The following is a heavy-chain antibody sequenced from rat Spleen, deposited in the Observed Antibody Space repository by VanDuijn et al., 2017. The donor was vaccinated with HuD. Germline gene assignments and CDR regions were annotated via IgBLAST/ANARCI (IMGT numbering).Heavy chain of an antibody. Sequence: EVQLVESGGGLVQPGRSLKLSCAASGFTFSNYGMAWVRQAPTKGLEWVATIKYDGSSTYYRDSVKGRFTISRDNARSTLYLQMDSLRSEDTATYYCATDDSRISRFAYWGQGTLVTVSS. CDR1: GFTFSNYG. J-gene: IGHJ3*01. V-gene: IGHV5-29*01. CDR3: ATDDSRISRFAY. D-gene: IGHD2-7*01. CDR2: IKYDGSST.